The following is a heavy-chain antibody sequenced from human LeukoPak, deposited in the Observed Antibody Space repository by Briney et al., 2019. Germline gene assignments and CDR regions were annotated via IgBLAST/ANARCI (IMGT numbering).Heavy chain of an antibody. D-gene: IGHD6-19*01. CDR1: GFTFSDYY. CDR3: ARVAMSYSSGWYADY. J-gene: IGHJ4*02. V-gene: IGHV3-11*06. CDR2: ISSSSSYT. Sequence: GGSLRLSCAASGFTFSDYYMSWIRQAPGKGLEWGSYISSSSSYTNYADSVKGRFTISRDNAKNSLYLQMNSLRAEDTAVYYCARVAMSYSSGWYADYWGQGPLVTVSS.